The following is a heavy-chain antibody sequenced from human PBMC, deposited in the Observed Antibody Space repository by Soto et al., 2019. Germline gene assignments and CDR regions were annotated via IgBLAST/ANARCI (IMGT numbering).Heavy chain of an antibody. V-gene: IGHV1-3*01. CDR1: GYTFTSYA. Sequence: GASVKVSCKASGYTFTSYAMHWVRQAPGQRLEWMGWINAGNGNTKYSQKFQGRVTITRDTSASTAYMELSSLRSEDTAVYYCARDLSVPEVVTLTEFWGQGTLVTVSS. J-gene: IGHJ4*02. D-gene: IGHD3-22*01. CDR2: INAGNGNT. CDR3: ARDLSVPEVVTLTEF.